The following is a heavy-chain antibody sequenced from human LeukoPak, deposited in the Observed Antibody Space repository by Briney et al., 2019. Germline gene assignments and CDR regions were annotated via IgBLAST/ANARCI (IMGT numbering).Heavy chain of an antibody. CDR1: GYTFTDYY. J-gene: IGHJ6*02. CDR2: INPNSGDT. CDR3: AKVRQLGGAFYGMDV. D-gene: IGHD5-24*01. V-gene: IGHV1-2*02. Sequence: ASVSVSCKASGYTFTDYYMHWVRQAPGQGLEWMGWINPNSGDTKYAQKFQGRVTMSRDTSISTAYMELSRLRSDDTAVYYCAKVRQLGGAFYGMDVWGQGTTVTVSS.